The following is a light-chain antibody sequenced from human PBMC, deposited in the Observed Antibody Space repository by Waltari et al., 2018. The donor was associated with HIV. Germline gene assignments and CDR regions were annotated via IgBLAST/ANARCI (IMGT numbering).Light chain of an antibody. Sequence: SSLLTQTPSVSVAPGKTARVTCGGNNIERKSVHWYQQKPVQATLLVIYYGTDRPSGIPERFSGSNSGNTATLTISRVGDGDEADYYCQVWDSTTDHVLFGGGTRLTVL. CDR1: NIERKS. V-gene: IGLV3-21*04. CDR3: QVWDSTTDHVL. J-gene: IGLJ2*01. CDR2: YGT.